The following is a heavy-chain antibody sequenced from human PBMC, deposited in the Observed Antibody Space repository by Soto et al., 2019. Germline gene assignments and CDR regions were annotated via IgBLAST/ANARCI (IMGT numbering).Heavy chain of an antibody. V-gene: IGHV1-18*01. J-gene: IGHJ4*02. CDR2: ISAYTGNT. CDR1: GFPFTDYG. D-gene: IGHD2-2*01. Sequence: QVQLVQSGGEVKKPGASVKVSCKASGFPFTDYGITWVRQGPGQGLEWMGWISAYTGNTNYAQKVQGRVTMSTDTSTSTAYLELRSLRSDDTAVYYCARGPESRSTAYFDYWGQGTLVTVSS. CDR3: ARGPESRSTAYFDY.